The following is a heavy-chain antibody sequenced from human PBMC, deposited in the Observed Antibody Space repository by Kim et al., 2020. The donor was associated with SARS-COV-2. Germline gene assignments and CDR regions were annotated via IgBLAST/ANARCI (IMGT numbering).Heavy chain of an antibody. J-gene: IGHJ6*03. CDR1: GYTFTSYD. CDR2: MNPNSGNT. V-gene: IGHV1-8*01. D-gene: IGHD3-3*01. CDR3: ARRPGPDRRREFTIFGVVPLGGRDYYYYMDV. Sequence: ASVKVSCKASGYTFTSYDINWVRQATGQGLEWMGWMNPNSGNTGYAQKFQGRVTMTRNTSISTAYMELSSLRSEDTAVYYCARRPGPDRRREFTIFGVVPLGGRDYYYYMDVWGKGTTVTVSS.